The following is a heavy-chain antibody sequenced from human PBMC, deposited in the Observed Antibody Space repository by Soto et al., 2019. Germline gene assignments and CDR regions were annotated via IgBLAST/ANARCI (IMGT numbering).Heavy chain of an antibody. J-gene: IGHJ6*03. CDR3: ARDDVYCGGGRCYGVPMAV. Sequence: EVQLVESGGGVVQPGGSLRLSCAASGFTVSSKYMSWVRQPPGKGPEWVALFNNGGNTYYSESVKCRFTISRDSSKNTLDLPLNSLRAEDTAVYYCARDDVYCGGGRCYGVPMAVWGKGTTLIVSS. CDR1: GFTVSSKY. V-gene: IGHV3-66*01. CDR2: FNNGGNT. D-gene: IGHD2-15*01.